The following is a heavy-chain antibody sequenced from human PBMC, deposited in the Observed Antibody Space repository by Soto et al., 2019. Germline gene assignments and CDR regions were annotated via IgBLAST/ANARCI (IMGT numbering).Heavy chain of an antibody. CDR1: GGSISSYY. D-gene: IGHD6-13*01. V-gene: IGHV4-59*08. CDR2: IYYSGST. Sequence: SETLSLTCTVSGGSISSYYWSWIRQPPGKGLEWIGYIYYSGSTNYNPSLKSRVTISVDTSKNQFSLKLSSVTAADTAVYYCARRYSRSWQGWLDPWGQGNLVTVSS. J-gene: IGHJ5*02. CDR3: ARRYSRSWQGWLDP.